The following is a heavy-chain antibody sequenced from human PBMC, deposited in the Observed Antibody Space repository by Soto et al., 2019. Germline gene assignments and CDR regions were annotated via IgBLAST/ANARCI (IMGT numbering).Heavy chain of an antibody. D-gene: IGHD6-19*01. CDR3: ARDREGYSSGHLVVENLDAFDI. Sequence: EVQLVESGGGLVKPGGSLRLSCAASGFTFSSYSMNWVRQAPGKGLEWVSSISSSSSYIYYADSVKGRFTISRDNAKNSLYLQINSLRAEDTAVYYCARDREGYSSGHLVVENLDAFDIWGQGTMVTVSS. CDR2: ISSSSSYI. J-gene: IGHJ3*02. CDR1: GFTFSSYS. V-gene: IGHV3-21*01.